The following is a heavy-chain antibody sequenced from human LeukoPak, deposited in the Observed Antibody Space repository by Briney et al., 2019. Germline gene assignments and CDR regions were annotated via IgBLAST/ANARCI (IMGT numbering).Heavy chain of an antibody. V-gene: IGHV4-4*07. CDR2: IYASGNT. J-gene: IGHJ4*02. CDR1: GGSISSYY. D-gene: IGHD3-9*01. Sequence: PSETLSLTCTASGGSISSYYWSWVRQPAGKGLEWIGRIYASGNTNYNPSLKGRVTMTVDTSKNQFSLNLSSVTAADTAVYYCARHFSGYFEWGQGTLVTVSS. CDR3: ARHFSGYFE.